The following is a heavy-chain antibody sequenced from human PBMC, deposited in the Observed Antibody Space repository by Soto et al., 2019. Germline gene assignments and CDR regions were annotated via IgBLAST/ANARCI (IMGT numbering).Heavy chain of an antibody. Sequence: ASVKVSCKASGYTFTSYYMHWVRQAPGQGLEWMGIINPSGGSTSYAQKFQGRVTMTRDTSTSTVYMELSSLRSEDTAVYYCARDQLGYYDFWSGYYGLLYYYYGMDVWGQGTTVTV. J-gene: IGHJ6*02. CDR2: INPSGGST. CDR3: ARDQLGYYDFWSGYYGLLYYYYGMDV. D-gene: IGHD3-3*01. CDR1: GYTFTSYY. V-gene: IGHV1-46*01.